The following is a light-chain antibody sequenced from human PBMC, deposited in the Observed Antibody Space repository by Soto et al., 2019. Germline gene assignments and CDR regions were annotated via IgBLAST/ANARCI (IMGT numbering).Light chain of an antibody. V-gene: IGKV1-5*01. Sequence: IQITHSPSTLSASVGDRVTITCRASHNIERWMAWYQQKPGKAPSLLIFDASTLHSGVPSRFSGSGSGTDFTLTISSLQPDDFATYYCQQFAISKTFGQGTKVDIK. CDR1: HNIERW. J-gene: IGKJ1*01. CDR3: QQFAISKT. CDR2: DAS.